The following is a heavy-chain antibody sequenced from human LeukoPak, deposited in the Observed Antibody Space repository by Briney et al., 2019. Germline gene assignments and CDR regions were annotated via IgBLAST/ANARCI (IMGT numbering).Heavy chain of an antibody. CDR3: AREKKAQDYYGSGQDAFDI. V-gene: IGHV3-66*01. D-gene: IGHD3-10*01. Sequence: GGSLRLSCAASGFAFSSYAMTWVRQAPGKGLEWVSVIYSGGSTYYADSVKGRFTISRDNSKNTLYLQMNSLRAEDTAVYYCAREKKAQDYYGSGQDAFDIWGQGTMVTVSS. CDR2: IYSGGST. CDR1: GFAFSSYA. J-gene: IGHJ3*02.